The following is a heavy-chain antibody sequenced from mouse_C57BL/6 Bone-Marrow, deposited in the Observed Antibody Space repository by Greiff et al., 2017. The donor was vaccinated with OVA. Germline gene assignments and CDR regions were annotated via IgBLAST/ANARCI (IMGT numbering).Heavy chain of an antibody. D-gene: IGHD1-1*01. CDR1: GYAFTNYL. Sequence: QVQLQQSGAELVRPGTSVKVSCKASGYAFTNYLIEWVKQRPGQGLEWIGVINPGSGGTNYNEKFKGKATLTADKSSSTAYMQLSSLTSEDSAVFFCAMDYEEFDYGGQGTTLTVSS. J-gene: IGHJ2*01. V-gene: IGHV1-54*01. CDR3: AMDYEEFDY. CDR2: INPGSGGT.